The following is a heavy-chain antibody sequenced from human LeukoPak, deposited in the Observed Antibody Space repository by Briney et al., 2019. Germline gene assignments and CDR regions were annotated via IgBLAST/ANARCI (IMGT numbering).Heavy chain of an antibody. CDR1: GFTFSSYG. D-gene: IGHD3-3*01. J-gene: IGHJ4*02. CDR3: AKDPTISHRYYFDY. CDR2: ISYDGSNK. V-gene: IGHV3-30*18. Sequence: GGYLRLSCAASGFTFSSYGMHWVRQAPGKGLEWVAVISYDGSNKYYADSVKGRFTISRDNSKNTLYLQMNSLRAEDTAVYYCAKDPTISHRYYFDYWGQGTLVTVSS.